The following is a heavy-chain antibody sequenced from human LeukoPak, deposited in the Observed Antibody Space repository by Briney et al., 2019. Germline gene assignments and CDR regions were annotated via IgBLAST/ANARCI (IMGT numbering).Heavy chain of an antibody. D-gene: IGHD6-19*01. V-gene: IGHV3-30*02. CDR1: GFTFSSYG. CDR2: IRYDGSNK. CDR3: AKADSSGWLTTLDY. Sequence: GGSLRLTCAASGFTFSSYGMHWVRQAPGKGLEWVAFIRYDGSNKYYADSVKGRFTISRDNSKNTLYLQMNSLRAEDTAVYYCAKADSSGWLTTLDYWGQGTLVTVSS. J-gene: IGHJ4*02.